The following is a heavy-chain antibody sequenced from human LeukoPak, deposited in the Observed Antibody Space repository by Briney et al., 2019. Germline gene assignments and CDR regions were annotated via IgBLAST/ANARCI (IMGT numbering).Heavy chain of an antibody. J-gene: IGHJ6*02. D-gene: IGHD2-21*02. V-gene: IGHV5-51*01. CDR3: ARQKAYCGGDCYSPQYYYYGMDV. CDR1: GYSFTSYR. CDR2: IYPGDSDT. Sequence: GESLKISCKGSGYSFTSYRIGWVRQMPGKGLEWMGIIYPGDSDTRYSPSFQGQVTISADKSISTAYLQWSSLKASDTAMYYCARQKAYCGGDCYSPQYYYYGMDVWGQGTTVTVSS.